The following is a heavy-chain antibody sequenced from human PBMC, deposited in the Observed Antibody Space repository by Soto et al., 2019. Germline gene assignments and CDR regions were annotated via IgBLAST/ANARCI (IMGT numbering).Heavy chain of an antibody. CDR3: ARAYYYGSGSPGGYYYYYGMDV. V-gene: IGHV4-59*01. J-gene: IGHJ6*02. CDR2: IYYSGST. CDR1: GGSISSYY. D-gene: IGHD3-10*01. Sequence: PSETLSLTCTVSGGSISSYYWSWIRQPPGKGLEWIGYIYYSGSTNYNPPLKSRVTISVDTSKNQFSLKLSSVTAADTAVYYCARAYYYGSGSPGGYYYYYGMDVWGQGTTVTVSS.